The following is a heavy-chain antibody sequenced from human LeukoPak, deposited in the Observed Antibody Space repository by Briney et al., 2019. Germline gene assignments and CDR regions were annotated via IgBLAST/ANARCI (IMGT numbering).Heavy chain of an antibody. CDR3: ARRSEDAYCGGDCNTPLFDY. D-gene: IGHD2-21*02. V-gene: IGHV3-33*01. J-gene: IGHJ4*02. CDR1: GFTFSSYG. CDR2: IWYDGSNK. Sequence: PGRSLRLSCAASGFTFSSYGMHWVRQAPGKGLEWVAVIWYDGSNKYYADSVKGRFTISRDNSKNTLYLQMNSLRAEDTAVYYCARRSEDAYCGGDCNTPLFDYWGQGTLVTVSS.